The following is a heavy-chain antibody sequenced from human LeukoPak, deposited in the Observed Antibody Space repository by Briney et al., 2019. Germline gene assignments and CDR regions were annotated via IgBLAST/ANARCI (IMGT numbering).Heavy chain of an antibody. Sequence: GGSLRLSCAASGFTFSSYAMSWVRQAPGKGLEWVSAISGSGGSTYYADSVKGRFTISRDNSKNTLYLQMNSLRAEDTAVYYCAKDKSGSYSGSYFDYWGQGTLVTVSS. J-gene: IGHJ4*02. CDR1: GFTFSSYA. D-gene: IGHD1-26*01. V-gene: IGHV3-23*01. CDR3: AKDKSGSYSGSYFDY. CDR2: ISGSGGST.